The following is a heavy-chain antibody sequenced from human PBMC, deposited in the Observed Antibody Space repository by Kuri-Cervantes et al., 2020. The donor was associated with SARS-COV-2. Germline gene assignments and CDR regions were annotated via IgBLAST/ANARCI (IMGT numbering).Heavy chain of an antibody. CDR3: VRNFGYSSGWFYYYYYMDF. J-gene: IGHJ6*03. CDR1: GYSISSGYS. V-gene: IGHV4-38-2*01. Sequence: SQTLSLTCAVSGYSISSGYSWGGIRQPPGKGREWIGSFYHSGSISYNPSLKSRVTISVDTSKNQFSLNLSSVTAADTGVYYCVRNFGYSSGWFYYYYYMDFWGKGTTVTVSS. CDR2: FYHSGSI. D-gene: IGHD6-19*01.